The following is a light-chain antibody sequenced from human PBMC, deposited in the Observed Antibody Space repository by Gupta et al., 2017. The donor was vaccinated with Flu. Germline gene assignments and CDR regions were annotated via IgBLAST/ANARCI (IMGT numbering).Light chain of an antibody. CDR2: AAS. CDR3: QNYNIAPRT. V-gene: IGKV1-27*01. J-gene: IGKJ1*01. Sequence: AWLQQKPGQVPKLLIYAASTLQSGVPSRFSGSGSGTDFALTISSLQSEDVATYYCQNYNIAPRTFGQRTYLEIK.